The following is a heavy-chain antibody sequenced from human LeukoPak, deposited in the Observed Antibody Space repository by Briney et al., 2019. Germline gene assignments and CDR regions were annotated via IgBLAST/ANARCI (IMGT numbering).Heavy chain of an antibody. CDR2: ISIYNGKT. Sequence: RASVKVSCKTSGYTFRTYGITWVRQAPGQGLEWVGWISIYNGKTNYAQKFQGRVSMTTDTSTSTAYMELRSLRSDDTAVYYCVRENRYCSGGSCYSAASDDAFDIWGQGTMVTVSS. J-gene: IGHJ3*02. V-gene: IGHV1-18*01. CDR3: VRENRYCSGGSCYSAASDDAFDI. D-gene: IGHD2-15*01. CDR1: GYTFRTYG.